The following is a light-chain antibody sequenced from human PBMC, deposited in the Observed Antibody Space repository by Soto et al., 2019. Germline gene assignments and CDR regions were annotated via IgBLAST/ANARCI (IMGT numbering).Light chain of an antibody. CDR3: AAWDNSLNGWV. J-gene: IGLJ3*02. CDR2: YDD. CDR1: SSNIGENA. V-gene: IGLV1-36*01. Sequence: QSVLTQPPSLSEAPRQRVTISCSGSSSNIGENAVNWYQQSPGKAPKLLIYYDDLLPSGVSDRFSGSKSGTSASLAISGLQSEDEADYYCAAWDNSLNGWVFGGGTKLTVL.